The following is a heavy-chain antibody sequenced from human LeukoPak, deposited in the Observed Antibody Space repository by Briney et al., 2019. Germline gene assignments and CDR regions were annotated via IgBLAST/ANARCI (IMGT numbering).Heavy chain of an antibody. CDR2: IKPTDGRT. Sequence: ASVKVSCNVSGNTFTSHYMHWVRQAPGQGLEWIGIIKPTDGRTTYAQKFQGRLTMTRDTSTNTVYMELSSLRFEDTAVYYCVSYNNDRNWFDPWGQGTLGTVSS. CDR1: GNTFTSHY. V-gene: IGHV1-46*01. D-gene: IGHD3-10*01. CDR3: VSYNNDRNWFDP. J-gene: IGHJ5*02.